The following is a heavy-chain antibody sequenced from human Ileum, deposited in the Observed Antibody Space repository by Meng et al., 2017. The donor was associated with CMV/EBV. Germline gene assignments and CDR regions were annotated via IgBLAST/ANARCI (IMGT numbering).Heavy chain of an antibody. V-gene: IGHV1-2*02. J-gene: IGHJ5*02. D-gene: IGHD1-26*01. CDR2: INPNNGAT. CDR1: GYPFIGYY. Sequence: SGYPFIGYYIHWLRQAPGQGLEWMGWINPNNGATIYAQKFEGRVAMTRDTSISTAYMELSSLTSDDTAIYFCSRDVDGSTYYALSAAWGQGTLVTVSS. CDR3: SRDVDGSTYYALSAA.